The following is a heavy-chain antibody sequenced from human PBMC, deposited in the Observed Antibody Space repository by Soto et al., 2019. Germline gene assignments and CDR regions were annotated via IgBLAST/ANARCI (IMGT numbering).Heavy chain of an antibody. D-gene: IGHD5-12*01. CDR3: AKDRGSGYDSKDHDAFDI. V-gene: IGHV3-23*01. J-gene: IGHJ3*02. CDR2: ISGSGGST. CDR1: ECTCSGFA. Sequence: PGGSLRLSCAASECTCSGFAMSWVRQAPGKGLEWVSAISGSGGSTYYADSVKGRFTISRDNSKNTLYLQMNSLRAEDTAVYYCAKDRGSGYDSKDHDAFDIWGQGTMVTVPS.